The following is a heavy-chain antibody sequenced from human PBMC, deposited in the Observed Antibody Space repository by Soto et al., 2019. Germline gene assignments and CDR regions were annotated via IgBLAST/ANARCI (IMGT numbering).Heavy chain of an antibody. J-gene: IGHJ3*02. CDR1: GYTLTELS. V-gene: IGHV1-24*01. CDR2: FDPEDGET. CDR3: ATDPTYYDILTGYGRAFDI. D-gene: IGHD3-9*01. Sequence: ASVKVSCKVSGYTLTELSMHWVRQAPGKGLEWMGGFDPEDGETIYAQKFQGRATMTEDTSTDTAYMELSSLRSEDTAVYYCATDPTYYDILTGYGRAFDIWGQGTMVTVSS.